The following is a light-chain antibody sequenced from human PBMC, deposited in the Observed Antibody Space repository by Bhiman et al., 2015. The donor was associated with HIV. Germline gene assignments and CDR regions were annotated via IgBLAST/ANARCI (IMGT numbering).Light chain of an antibody. J-gene: IGLJ1*01. CDR2: DVS. CDR3: TSFTTSRTYV. CDR1: SSDVGNYNY. Sequence: QSALTQPASVSGSPGQSITISCTGTSSDVGNYNYVSWYQQHPGKAPKLMIYDVSKRPSGVSNRFSGSKSGNTASLTISGLQAEDEADYYCTSFTTSRTYVFGTGTEVTVL. V-gene: IGLV2-14*01.